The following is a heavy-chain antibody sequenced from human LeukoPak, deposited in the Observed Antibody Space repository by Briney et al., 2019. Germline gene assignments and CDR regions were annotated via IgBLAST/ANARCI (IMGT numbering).Heavy chain of an antibody. Sequence: SETLSLTCTVSGGSISSYYWSWIRQPPGKGLGWIGYIYYSGSTNYNPSLKSRVTISVDTSKNQFSLKLSSVTAADTAVYYCARGGNSGLIVVVPAAIEEYYMDVWGKGTTVTVSS. CDR1: GGSISSYY. V-gene: IGHV4-59*08. CDR3: ARGGNSGLIVVVPAAIEEYYMDV. J-gene: IGHJ6*03. CDR2: IYYSGST. D-gene: IGHD2-2*01.